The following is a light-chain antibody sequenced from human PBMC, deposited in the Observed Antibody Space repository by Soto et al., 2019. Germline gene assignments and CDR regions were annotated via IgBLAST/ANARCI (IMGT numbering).Light chain of an antibody. CDR2: ENN. Sequence: QSVLTQPPSVSAAPGQKVTISCSGSSSNIGNHYVTWYQQLPGTAPKPLIYENNKRPSGIPDRFSGSKSGTSATLGITGLQTGDEADYYCGTWDSSLKVVFGGGTQLTVL. V-gene: IGLV1-51*02. CDR3: GTWDSSLKVV. J-gene: IGLJ2*01. CDR1: SSNIGNHY.